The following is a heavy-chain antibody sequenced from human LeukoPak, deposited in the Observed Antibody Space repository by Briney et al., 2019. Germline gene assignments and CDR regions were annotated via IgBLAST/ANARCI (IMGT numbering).Heavy chain of an antibody. CDR2: IYYSGST. J-gene: IGHJ4*02. CDR1: GGSISSYY. V-gene: IGHV4-59*01. D-gene: IGHD6-13*01. Sequence: SETLSLTCTVSGGSISSYYWSWIRQPPGKGLEWIGYIYYSGSTNYNPSLKSRVTISVDTSKNQFTLKLSSVTAADTAVYYCARIKWMGYSMYYFDYRGQGTLVTVSS. CDR3: ARIKWMGYSMYYFDY.